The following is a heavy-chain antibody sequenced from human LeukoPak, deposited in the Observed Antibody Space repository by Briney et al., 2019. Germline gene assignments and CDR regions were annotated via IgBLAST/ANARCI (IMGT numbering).Heavy chain of an antibody. CDR3: ARQRTDPYSSFATCHYFDY. D-gene: IGHD2-15*01. V-gene: IGHV5-51*01. CDR1: GYSFSNYW. CDR2: FYPGDSDT. J-gene: IGHJ4*02. Sequence: GESLKISCKGSGYSFSNYWIGWVRPMPGKGLGWMGIFYPGDSDTRYSPSFQGQVTISADKSTSTAYLQWSSLKASDTAMYYRARQRTDPYSSFATCHYFDYWGQGTLVTVSS.